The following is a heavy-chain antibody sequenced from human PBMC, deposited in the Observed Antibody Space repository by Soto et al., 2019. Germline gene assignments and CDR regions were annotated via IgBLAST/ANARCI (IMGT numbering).Heavy chain of an antibody. CDR2: IYYSGST. Sequence: QVQLQESGPGLVKPSQTLSLTCTVSGGSISSGDYYWSWIRQPPGKGLEWIGYIYYSGSTYYNPSLKSRVXXSXDTXKNQFSLKLSSVTAADTAVYYCARVSGGGGYGMDVWGQGTTVTVSS. CDR3: ARVSGGGGYGMDV. J-gene: IGHJ6*02. D-gene: IGHD2-15*01. V-gene: IGHV4-30-4*01. CDR1: GGSISSGDYY.